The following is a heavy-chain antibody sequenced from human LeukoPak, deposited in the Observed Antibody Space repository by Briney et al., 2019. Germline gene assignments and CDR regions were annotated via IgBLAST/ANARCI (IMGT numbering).Heavy chain of an antibody. D-gene: IGHD3-22*01. V-gene: IGHV3-21*01. CDR3: ARDMTMTQMGY. Sequence: GGSLRLSCAASGFTFSSYSMNWVRQAPGKGPEWVSSISSSSSYIYYADSVKGRFTISRDNAKNSLYLQMNSLRAEDTAVYYCARDMTMTQMGYWGQGTLVTVSS. J-gene: IGHJ4*02. CDR2: ISSSSSYI. CDR1: GFTFSSYS.